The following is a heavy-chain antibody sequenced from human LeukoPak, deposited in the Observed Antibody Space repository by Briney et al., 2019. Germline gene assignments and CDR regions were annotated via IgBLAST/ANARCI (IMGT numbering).Heavy chain of an antibody. CDR3: ARSERFWGGYYTGLPVDY. Sequence: WASVKVSCKASGYTFTGYYMHWVRQAPGQGLEWMEWINPNSGGTNYAQKFQGRVTVTRDTSISTAYMELSRLKSDDTVVYCCARSERFWGGYYTGLPVDYWGQGTLVTVSS. CDR1: GYTFTGYY. CDR2: INPNSGGT. V-gene: IGHV1-2*02. D-gene: IGHD3-3*01. J-gene: IGHJ4*02.